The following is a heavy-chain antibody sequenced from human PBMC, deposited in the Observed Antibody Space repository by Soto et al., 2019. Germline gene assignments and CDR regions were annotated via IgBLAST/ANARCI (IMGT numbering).Heavy chain of an antibody. CDR1: GGSVSSGNYF. D-gene: IGHD3-16*01. CDR3: ARVQPGGTGENWFDP. V-gene: IGHV4-61*01. Sequence: SETLSLTCTFSGGSVSSGNYFWSWIRQPPGKGLEWIGYIHSSGSTNHNPSLKSRVTISADTSRNLFSLKLSSVTAADTAVYYCARVQPGGTGENWFDPWGQGTLVTVSS. CDR2: IHSSGST. J-gene: IGHJ5*02.